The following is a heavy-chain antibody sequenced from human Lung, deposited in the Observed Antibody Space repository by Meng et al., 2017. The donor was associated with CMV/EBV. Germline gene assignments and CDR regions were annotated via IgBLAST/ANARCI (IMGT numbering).Heavy chain of an antibody. J-gene: IGHJ4*02. V-gene: IGHV3-11*01. CDR2: ISSSGSTI. Sequence: RISCAASGFTFSDYYMSWIRQAPGKGLEWVSYISSSGSTIYYADSVKGRFTISRDNAKNSLYLQMNSLRAEDTAVYYCARDPGPSFWSGYYPGGMDVXGPGXLVTVSS. D-gene: IGHD3-3*01. CDR1: GFTFSDYY. CDR3: ARDPGPSFWSGYYPGGMDV.